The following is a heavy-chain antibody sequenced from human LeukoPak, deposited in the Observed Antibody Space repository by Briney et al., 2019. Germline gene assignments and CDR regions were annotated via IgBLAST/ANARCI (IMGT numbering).Heavy chain of an antibody. CDR3: ARVTYYDYVWGSYRYDAFDI. CDR1: GGSISRGDYY. CDR2: IDYSGNT. Sequence: SQTLSLTCTVSGGSISRGDYYWSCLRQHPGKGLEWIGYIDYSGNTYYNPSLKIRVTISVDTSKNQFSLKLSSVTAADTAVYYCARVTYYDYVWGSYRYDAFDIWGQGTMVTVSS. J-gene: IGHJ3*02. V-gene: IGHV4-31*03. D-gene: IGHD3-16*02.